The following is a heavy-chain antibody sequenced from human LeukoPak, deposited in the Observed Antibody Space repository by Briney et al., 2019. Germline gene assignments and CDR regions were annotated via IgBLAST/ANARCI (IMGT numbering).Heavy chain of an antibody. Sequence: GGSLRLSCAASGFTFSSYAMSWVRQAPGKGLEWVAVISYDGINKYYADSVKGRFTISRDNSKNTLYLQMNSLRAEDTAVYYCTANYGDYGMDVWGQGTTVTVSS. CDR3: TANYGDYGMDV. D-gene: IGHD4-17*01. CDR2: ISYDGINK. V-gene: IGHV3-30-3*01. J-gene: IGHJ6*02. CDR1: GFTFSSYA.